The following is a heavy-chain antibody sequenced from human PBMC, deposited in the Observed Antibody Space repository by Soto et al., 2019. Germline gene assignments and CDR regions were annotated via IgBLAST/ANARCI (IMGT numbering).Heavy chain of an antibody. D-gene: IGHD1-1*01. CDR1: GFMFSSAW. Sequence: VQVVESGGDLVKPGGSLRLSCVTSGFMFSSAWMNWVRQAPGKGLEWVGRIKSKRDGGARDYAEPVKGRFSISRDDSKNTVFLQMNSLRADDTAVYYCVEGWNDFWGQGTLVTVSS. CDR2: IKSKRDGGAR. V-gene: IGHV3-15*01. CDR3: VEGWNDF. J-gene: IGHJ4*02.